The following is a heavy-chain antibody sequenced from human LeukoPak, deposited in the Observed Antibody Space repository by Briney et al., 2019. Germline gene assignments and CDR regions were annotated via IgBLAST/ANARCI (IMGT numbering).Heavy chain of an antibody. V-gene: IGHV3-13*05. CDR3: ARGSYYDILTGYYSDPMDV. D-gene: IGHD3-9*01. J-gene: IGHJ6*04. CDR1: GFTFSSYD. CDR2: IGTAGDP. Sequence: GGSLRLSCAASGFTFSSYDMHWVRQATGKGLEWVSAIGTAGDPYYPGSVKCRFTISRENAKNSLYLQMNSLRAGDTAVYYCARGSYYDILTGYYSDPMDVWGKGTTVTVSS.